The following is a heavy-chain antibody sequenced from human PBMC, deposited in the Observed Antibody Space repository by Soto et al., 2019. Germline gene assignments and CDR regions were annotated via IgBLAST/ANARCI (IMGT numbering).Heavy chain of an antibody. D-gene: IGHD1-7*01. CDR3: ARAGASDWNYVSSSS. V-gene: IGHV1-18*04. Sequence: ASVKVSCKASGYTFTSSGFNWVRQAPGQGLEWMGWISANSGNTNYAQNLQGRVTMTTDTSTSTAYMELRSLTSDDTAVYYCARAGASDWNYVSSSSWGQGTLVTVSS. CDR1: GYTFTSSG. CDR2: ISANSGNT. J-gene: IGHJ4*02.